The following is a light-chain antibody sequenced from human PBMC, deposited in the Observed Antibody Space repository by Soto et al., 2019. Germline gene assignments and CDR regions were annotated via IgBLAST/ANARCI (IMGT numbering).Light chain of an antibody. J-gene: IGLJ1*01. CDR1: SSDIGGYEF. CDR3: SSYTTSTTLYV. V-gene: IGLV2-14*03. CDR2: DIS. Sequence: QSALTQPASVSGSPGQSITISCTGTSSDIGGYEFVSWYQQHPGKAPKLLIYDISDRPSGVSDRFSGSKSGNTASLTISGLQAEDEADYFCSSYTTSTTLYVFGTGTKVTVL.